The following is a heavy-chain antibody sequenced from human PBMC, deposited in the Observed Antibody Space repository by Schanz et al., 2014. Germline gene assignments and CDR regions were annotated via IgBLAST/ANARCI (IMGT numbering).Heavy chain of an antibody. D-gene: IGHD1-1*01. CDR2: ISSGGGST. J-gene: IGHJ4*02. Sequence: EVQLVESGGGLIQPGGSLRLSCAASGFGFSSYSMSWVRQAPGKGLEWVSSISSGGGSTYYADSVKGRFTISRDNSKNTLYLQMNSLRAEDTAVYFCAKIERNEDWGQGTLVTVSS. CDR1: GFGFSSYS. CDR3: AKIERNED. V-gene: IGHV3-23*04.